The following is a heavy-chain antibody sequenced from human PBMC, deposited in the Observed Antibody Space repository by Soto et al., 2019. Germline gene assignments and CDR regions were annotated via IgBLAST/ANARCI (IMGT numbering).Heavy chain of an antibody. Sequence: QVQLVQSGAEVKKPESSVKVSCKAPGGTFSTYAISWVRQAPGQGLEWMGGIIPMFGTANYAQSFQDRVTITADGSTNTVHMELSSLRSDDTAVCFCASGIQLWLRRINNGYSGWGQGTLVTVSS. J-gene: IGHJ4*02. CDR2: IIPMFGTA. D-gene: IGHD5-18*01. CDR1: GGTFSTYA. CDR3: ASGIQLWLRRINNGYSG. V-gene: IGHV1-69*12.